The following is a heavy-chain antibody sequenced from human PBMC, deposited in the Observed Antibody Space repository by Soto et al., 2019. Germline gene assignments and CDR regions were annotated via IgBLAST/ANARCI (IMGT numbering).Heavy chain of an antibody. J-gene: IGHJ4*02. CDR3: AKDRETYKWLRLSDYFDY. D-gene: IGHD5-12*01. Sequence: EVQLLESGGGLVQPGGSLRLSCAASGFTFSSYAMSWVRQAPGKGLEWVSAISGSGGSTYYADSVKGRFTISRDNSKNTLYLQMNSLRAEDTAVYYCAKDRETYKWLRLSDYFDYWGQGTLVTVSS. V-gene: IGHV3-23*01. CDR1: GFTFSSYA. CDR2: ISGSGGST.